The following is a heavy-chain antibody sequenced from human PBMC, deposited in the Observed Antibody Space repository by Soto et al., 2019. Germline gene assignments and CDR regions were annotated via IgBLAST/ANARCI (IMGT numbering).Heavy chain of an antibody. CDR1: GYTFTSYG. CDR3: ASKLIYYYDSSGYYVPRGYYYGMDV. J-gene: IGHJ6*02. V-gene: IGHV1-18*01. CDR2: ISAYNGNT. Sequence: ASVKVSCKASGYTFTSYGISWVRQAPGQGLEWMGWISAYNGNTNYAQKLQGRVTMTTDTSTSTAYMELRSLRSDDTAVYYCASKLIYYYDSSGYYVPRGYYYGMDVWGQGTTVTVSS. D-gene: IGHD3-22*01.